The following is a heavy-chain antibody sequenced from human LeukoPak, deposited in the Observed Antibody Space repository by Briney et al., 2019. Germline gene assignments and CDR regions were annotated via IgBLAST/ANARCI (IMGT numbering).Heavy chain of an antibody. CDR2: IVVGSGNT. Sequence: SVKVSCKASGFTFTSSAMQWVRQARGQRLEWIGWIVVGSGNTNYAQKFQERVTITRDMSTSTAYMELSSLRSEDTAVYYCAAEKALAGSDAFDIWGQGTMVTVSS. V-gene: IGHV1-58*02. CDR1: GFTFTSSA. J-gene: IGHJ3*02. D-gene: IGHD6-19*01. CDR3: AAEKALAGSDAFDI.